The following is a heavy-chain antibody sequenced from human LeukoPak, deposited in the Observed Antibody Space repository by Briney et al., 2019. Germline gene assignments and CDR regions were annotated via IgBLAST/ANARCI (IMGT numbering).Heavy chain of an antibody. CDR2: ISSSGSTI. Sequence: PGGSLRLSCAASGFTFSDYYMSWIRQAPGKGLEWVSYISSSGSTIYYADSVKGRFTISGDNAKNSLYLQMNSLRAEDTAVYYCASALEWLPETDYWGQGTLVTVSS. CDR1: GFTFSDYY. J-gene: IGHJ4*02. V-gene: IGHV3-11*04. CDR3: ASALEWLPETDY. D-gene: IGHD3-3*01.